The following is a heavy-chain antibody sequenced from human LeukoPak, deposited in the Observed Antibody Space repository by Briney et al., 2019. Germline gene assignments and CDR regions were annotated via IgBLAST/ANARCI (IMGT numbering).Heavy chain of an antibody. D-gene: IGHD3-10*01. CDR2: IYYSGST. J-gene: IGHJ5*02. CDR1: VGSTIVSN. Sequence: PSETLSLTCISPVGSTIVSNGCWIRQPPGRVREWVGNIYYSGSTNYNPSLKSRVTISVDTSKNQFSLKLSSVTAADTAVYYCARGSHNWFDPWGQGTLVTVSS. V-gene: IGHV4-59*01. CDR3: ARGSHNWFDP.